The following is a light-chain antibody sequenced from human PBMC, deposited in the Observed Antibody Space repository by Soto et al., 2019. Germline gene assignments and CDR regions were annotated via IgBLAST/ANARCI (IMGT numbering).Light chain of an antibody. J-gene: IGLJ2*01. CDR1: SSDVGSYNL. CDR2: EGS. CDR3: CSYAGSSTWV. V-gene: IGLV2-23*01. Sequence: QSAPTQPASVSGSPGQSITMSCSGTSSDVGSYNLVSWYQQHPGKAPKLMIYEGSKRPSGVSNRFSGSKSGNTASLTISGLQAEDDADYYCCSYAGSSTWVFGGGTKLTVL.